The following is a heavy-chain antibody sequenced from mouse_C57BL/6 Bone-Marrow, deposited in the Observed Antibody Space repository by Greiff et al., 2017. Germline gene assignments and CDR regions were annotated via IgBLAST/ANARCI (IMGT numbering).Heavy chain of an antibody. D-gene: IGHD1-1*01. Sequence: QVQLQQPGAELVRPGSSVKLSCKASGYTFTSYTMHWVKQRPGQGLEWIGYINPSSGYTKYNQKFKDKATLTADKSSSTAYMQLSSLTSEDSAVXYCARRGYGSRHWYFDVGGTGTTVTVSS. V-gene: IGHV1-4*01. CDR2: INPSSGYT. CDR1: GYTFTSYT. CDR3: ARRGYGSRHWYFDV. J-gene: IGHJ1*03.